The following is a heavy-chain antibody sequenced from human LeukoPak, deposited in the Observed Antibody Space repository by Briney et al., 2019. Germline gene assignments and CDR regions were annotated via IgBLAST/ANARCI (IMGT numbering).Heavy chain of an antibody. V-gene: IGHV3-33*01. Sequence: PGRSLRLSCAASGFSFSSYGMHWVSQAPGKGLEWVAVIWYDGSNKYYADSVKGRFTISRDNSKNTLYLQMNSLRAEDTAVYYCARGLRIAGSYFDYWGQGTLVTVSS. D-gene: IGHD1-26*01. CDR3: ARGLRIAGSYFDY. J-gene: IGHJ4*02. CDR1: GFSFSSYG. CDR2: IWYDGSNK.